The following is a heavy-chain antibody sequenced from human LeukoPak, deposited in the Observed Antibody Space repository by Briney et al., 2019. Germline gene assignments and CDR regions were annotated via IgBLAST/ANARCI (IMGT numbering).Heavy chain of an antibody. CDR3: AKEGAAVAEFDY. CDR2: ISWNSGSI. J-gene: IGHJ4*02. CDR1: GFTFDDYA. V-gene: IGHV3-9*01. D-gene: IGHD6-19*01. Sequence: GGSLRLSCAASGFTFDDYAMHWVRHAPGKGLEWVSGISWNSGSIGYADSVKGRFTISRDNAKNSLYLQMNSLRAEDTALYYCAKEGAAVAEFDYWGQGTLVTVSS.